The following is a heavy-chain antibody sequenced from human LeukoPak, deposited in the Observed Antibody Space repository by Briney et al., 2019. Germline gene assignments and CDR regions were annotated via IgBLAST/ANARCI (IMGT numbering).Heavy chain of an antibody. CDR3: AREVGATPPYFDY. D-gene: IGHD1-26*01. Sequence: PGGSLRLSCAASGFTFSSYSMNWVRQAPGKGLEWVSSISSSSSYIYYADSVKGRFTISRDNAKNSLYLQMNSLRAEDTAVYYCAREVGATPPYFDYWGQGTLVTVSS. J-gene: IGHJ4*02. CDR1: GFTFSSYS. CDR2: ISSSSSYI. V-gene: IGHV3-21*01.